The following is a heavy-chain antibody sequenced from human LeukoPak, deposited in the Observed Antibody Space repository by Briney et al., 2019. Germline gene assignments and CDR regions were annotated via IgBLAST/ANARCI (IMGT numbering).Heavy chain of an antibody. Sequence: GGSLRLSCAASGFTFSNYAMNWVRQAPGKGLEWVSGMNGRGGSTYYADSVKGRFTISRDNSKNTLYLQMNSLRAEDTAVYYCAREVWQPPMFDYWGQGTLVTVSS. CDR3: AREVWQPPMFDY. J-gene: IGHJ4*02. V-gene: IGHV3-23*01. CDR1: GFTFSNYA. D-gene: IGHD6-6*01. CDR2: MNGRGGST.